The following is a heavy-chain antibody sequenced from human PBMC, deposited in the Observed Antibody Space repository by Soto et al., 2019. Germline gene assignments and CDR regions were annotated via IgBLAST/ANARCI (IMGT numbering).Heavy chain of an antibody. V-gene: IGHV3-30-3*01. Sequence: QVQLVESGGGVVQPGRSLRLSCAVSGFTFSSYAMHWVRQAPGKGLEWVAVISYDGSNKYYADSVKGRFTISRDNSKNTLYLQMNSLRAEDTAVYYCAREGPEEDWYYFDYWGQGTLVTVSS. J-gene: IGHJ4*02. CDR3: AREGPEEDWYYFDY. CDR1: GFTFSSYA. CDR2: ISYDGSNK. D-gene: IGHD3-9*01.